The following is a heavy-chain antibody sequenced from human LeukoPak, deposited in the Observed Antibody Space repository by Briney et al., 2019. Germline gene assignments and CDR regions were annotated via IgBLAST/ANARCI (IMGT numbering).Heavy chain of an antibody. CDR2: ISYDGSNK. CDR1: GFTFSSYG. D-gene: IGHD6-19*01. CDR3: ARVGAGTISGAFDI. J-gene: IGHJ3*02. V-gene: IGHV3-30*03. Sequence: GGSLRLSCAASGFTFSSYGMHWVRQAPGKGLEWVAVISYDGSNKYYADSVKGRFTISRDNSKNTLYLQMNSLRAEDTAVYYCARVGAGTISGAFDIWGQGTMVTVSS.